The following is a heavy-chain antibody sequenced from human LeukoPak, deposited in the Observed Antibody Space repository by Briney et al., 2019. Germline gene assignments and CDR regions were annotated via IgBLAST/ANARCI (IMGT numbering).Heavy chain of an antibody. J-gene: IGHJ4*02. V-gene: IGHV1-2*02. CDR1: GHTFTRYY. CDR2: INPNSGGT. D-gene: IGHD1-1*01. Sequence: ASVKVSCKAFGHTFTRYYMHWVRQAPGQQLEWRGWINPNSGGTNYAQKFQGRVTMTRDTSISTAYMELSRLRSDDTAVYYCARATSNDNPNPSGDYWGQGTLVTVPS. CDR3: ARATSNDNPNPSGDY.